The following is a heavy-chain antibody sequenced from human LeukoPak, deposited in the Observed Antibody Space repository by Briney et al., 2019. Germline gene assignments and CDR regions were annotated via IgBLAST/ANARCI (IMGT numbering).Heavy chain of an antibody. J-gene: IGHJ3*02. Sequence: ETLSLTCAVYGGSFNGYYWSWIRQPPGKGLEWVSAISGSGGSTYYADSVKGRFTISRDNSKNTLYLQMNSLRAEDTPVYYCARGDSSGYYYVAFDIWGQGTLVTVSS. CDR3: ARGDSSGYYYVAFDI. CDR2: ISGSGGST. D-gene: IGHD3-22*01. V-gene: IGHV3-23*01. CDR1: GGSFNGYY.